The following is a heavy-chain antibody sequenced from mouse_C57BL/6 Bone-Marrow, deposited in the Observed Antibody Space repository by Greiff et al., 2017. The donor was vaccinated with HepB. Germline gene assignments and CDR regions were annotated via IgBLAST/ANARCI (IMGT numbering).Heavy chain of an antibody. D-gene: IGHD1-1*01. V-gene: IGHV1-81*01. CDR1: GYTFTSYG. Sequence: VKLPESGAELARPGASVKLSCKASGYTFTSYGISWVKQKTGQGLEWIGEIYPRSGNNYYNEKFKGKATLTADKSSSTAYMVLRSLTSEDSAVYFCARMDYGSSYGYWGQGTTLTVSS. CDR2: IYPRSGNN. CDR3: ARMDYGSSYGY. J-gene: IGHJ2*01.